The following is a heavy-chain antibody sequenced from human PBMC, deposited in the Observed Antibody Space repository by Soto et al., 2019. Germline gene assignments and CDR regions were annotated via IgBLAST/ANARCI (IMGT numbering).Heavy chain of an antibody. D-gene: IGHD3-16*02. CDR3: AKEVPDCCYPGFDY. Sequence: EVQLLESGGGLVQPGGSLRLSCAASGFPFSSYAMSWVRQAPGKGLEWVSAISGSGGSTYHADSVKGRFTISSDKSKNTVYRQMNSLRAEDTAVYDCAKEVPDCCYPGFDYWGEGTLVTVSS. CDR1: GFPFSSYA. J-gene: IGHJ4*02. CDR2: ISGSGGST. V-gene: IGHV3-23*01.